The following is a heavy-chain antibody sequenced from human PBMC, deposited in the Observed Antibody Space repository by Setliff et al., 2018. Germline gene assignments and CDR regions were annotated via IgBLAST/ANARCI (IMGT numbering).Heavy chain of an antibody. Sequence: PSETLSLTCSVYGESFSNNYWSWLRQPPGKGLEWIGESNHSGGTSYNASLKSRLSMSVDTSRNQFSLNLASVTAADTALYYCARDPGFHSGTWCLGDWGQGIQVTVSS. CDR3: ARDPGFHSGTWCLGD. J-gene: IGHJ4*02. CDR1: GESFSNNY. D-gene: IGHD2-8*01. CDR2: SNHSGGT. V-gene: IGHV4-34*01.